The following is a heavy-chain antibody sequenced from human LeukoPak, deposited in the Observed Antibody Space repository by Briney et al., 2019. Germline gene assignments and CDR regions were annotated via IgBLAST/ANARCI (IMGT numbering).Heavy chain of an antibody. CDR3: ARDIRPQARFGVVIIRAYFDY. Sequence: ASVKVSCKASGYTFTGYYMHWVRQAPGQGLEWMGWINPNSGGTNYAQKFQGRVTMNRDTCISTADMELSRVRSDDTAVYYFARDIRPQARFGVVIIRAYFDYWGQGTLVTVSS. CDR2: INPNSGGT. V-gene: IGHV1-2*02. D-gene: IGHD3-3*01. CDR1: GYTFTGYY. J-gene: IGHJ4*02.